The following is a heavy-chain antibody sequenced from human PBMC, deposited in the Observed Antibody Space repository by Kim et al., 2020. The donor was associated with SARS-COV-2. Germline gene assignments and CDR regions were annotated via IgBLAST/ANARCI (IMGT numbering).Heavy chain of an antibody. Sequence: GGSLRLSCAASGLTFTTYWMTWVRQAPGKGLEWVANLNQDGGARNYVDSVKGRFTISRDNAKNSLYLQMNNVRAEDTALYYCARWSFGMDVWGQGTTVIVSS. CDR3: ARWSFGMDV. V-gene: IGHV3-7*01. CDR1: GLTFTTYW. J-gene: IGHJ6*02. D-gene: IGHD3-16*02. CDR2: LNQDGGAR.